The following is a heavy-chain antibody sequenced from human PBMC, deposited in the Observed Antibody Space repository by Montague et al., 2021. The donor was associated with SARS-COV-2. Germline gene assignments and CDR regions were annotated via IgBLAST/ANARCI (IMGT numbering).Heavy chain of an antibody. Sequence: FLRLSYAASGFTFSSYGMHWVRQAPGKGLEWVAVIWYDGSNKYYADSVKGRFTISRDNSKNTLYLQMNSLRAEDTAVYYCARDLNPAIPVVWYYYYGMDVWGQGTTVTVSS. V-gene: IGHV3-33*01. CDR2: IWYDGSNK. D-gene: IGHD2-2*02. CDR3: ARDLNPAIPVVWYYYYGMDV. CDR1: GFTFSSYG. J-gene: IGHJ6*02.